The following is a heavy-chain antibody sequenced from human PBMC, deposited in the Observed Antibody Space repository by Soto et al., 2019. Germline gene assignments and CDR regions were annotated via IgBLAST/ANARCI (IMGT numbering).Heavy chain of an antibody. V-gene: IGHV6-1*01. CDR2: TYYRSKWYN. Sequence: SQTLSLTCAISGDSVSSNSAAWNWIRQSPSRGLEWLGRTYYRSKWYNDYAVSVKSRITINPDTSKNQFSLQLNSVTPEDTAVYYCARMRSSGSYYYYYYYYGMDVWGQGTTVTVSS. J-gene: IGHJ6*02. CDR1: GDSVSSNSAA. CDR3: ARMRSSGSYYYYYYYYGMDV. D-gene: IGHD1-26*01.